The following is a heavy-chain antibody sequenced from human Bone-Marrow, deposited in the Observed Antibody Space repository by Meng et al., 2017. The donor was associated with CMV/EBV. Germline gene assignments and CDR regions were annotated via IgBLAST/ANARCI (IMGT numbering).Heavy chain of an antibody. CDR2: IYHSGST. Sequence: SETLSLTCTVSGGSVSSGSYYWSWIRQPPGKGLEWIGSIYHSGSTYYNPSLKSRVTISVDTSKNQFSLKLSSVTAADTAVYYCARDPLLVPAADNDAFDIWGQGTMVTVAS. CDR1: GGSVSSGSYY. J-gene: IGHJ3*02. D-gene: IGHD2-2*01. V-gene: IGHV4-39*07. CDR3: ARDPLLVPAADNDAFDI.